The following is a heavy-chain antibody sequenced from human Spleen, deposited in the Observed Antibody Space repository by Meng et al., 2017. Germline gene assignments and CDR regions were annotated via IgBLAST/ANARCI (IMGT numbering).Heavy chain of an antibody. CDR1: GFTFSTYA. J-gene: IGHJ4*02. CDR2: ISYDGSNK. Sequence: GGSLRLSCAASGFTFSTYAMNWVRQVPGKGLEWVAVISYDGSNKYYADSVKGRFTISRDNPKNTLYLQMNSLRAEDTAVYYCARDTHWGQGTLVTVSS. CDR3: ARDTH. V-gene: IGHV3-30*01.